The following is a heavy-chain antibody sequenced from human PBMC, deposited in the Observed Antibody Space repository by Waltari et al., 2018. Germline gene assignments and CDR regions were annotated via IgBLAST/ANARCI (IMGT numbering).Heavy chain of an antibody. CDR3: SRGQIAAAGRWFDP. D-gene: IGHD6-13*01. V-gene: IGHV4-59*01. J-gene: IGHJ5*02. Sequence: QVQLQESGPGLVKPSETLSLTCTVSGGSISSYYWSWIRQPPGKGLEWIGYIDYSGSTNYNPSLKRRVTISVDTSKNQFSLKLSSVTAADTAVYYCSRGQIAAAGRWFDPWGQGTLGTVSS. CDR1: GGSISSYY. CDR2: IDYSGST.